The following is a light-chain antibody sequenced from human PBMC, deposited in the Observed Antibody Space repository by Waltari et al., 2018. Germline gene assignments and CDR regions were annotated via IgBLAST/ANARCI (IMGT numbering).Light chain of an antibody. V-gene: IGKV4-1*01. Sequence: DIVMTQSPHSLAVSLCARVTIHCNSSKRVLYTSSGKNDLAWYQQKPGQPPKLLIYWASNRASGVPDRFTGSGSGTDFTLTISSRQAEDVAVYHCHQYYRKWWTFGQGTKVEIK. CDR2: WAS. CDR1: KRVLYTSSGKND. CDR3: HQYYRKWWT. J-gene: IGKJ1*01.